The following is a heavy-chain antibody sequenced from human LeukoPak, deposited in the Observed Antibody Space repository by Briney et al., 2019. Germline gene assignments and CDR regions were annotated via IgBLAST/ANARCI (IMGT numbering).Heavy chain of an antibody. Sequence: GGSLRLSCAASGFTFSSYSMNWVRQAPGKGLEWVSSISSRSTYIYYADSAKGRFTISRDNAKNSLYLQMNSLRAEDTAVYYCARDAYCSSTSCKEYFDLWGRGTLVTVSS. CDR1: GFTFSSYS. CDR3: ARDAYCSSTSCKEYFDL. V-gene: IGHV3-21*01. CDR2: ISSRSTYI. D-gene: IGHD2-2*01. J-gene: IGHJ2*01.